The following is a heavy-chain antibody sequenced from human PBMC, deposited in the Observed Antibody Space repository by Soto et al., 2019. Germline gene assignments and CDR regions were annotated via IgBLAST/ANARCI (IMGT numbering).Heavy chain of an antibody. J-gene: IGHJ4*02. Sequence: QVQLVQSGAEVRKPGSSVKVSCKASGGTFSRHAISWVRQAPGQGLEWMGGNIPIFGTAHHAQKFQGRVTIIADESTSTGYMELSSLRSEDTAMYYCARGWGYDSNDYYYAYWGQGTLVIVSS. D-gene: IGHD3-22*01. V-gene: IGHV1-69*01. CDR3: ARGWGYDSNDYYYAY. CDR2: NIPIFGTA. CDR1: GGTFSRHA.